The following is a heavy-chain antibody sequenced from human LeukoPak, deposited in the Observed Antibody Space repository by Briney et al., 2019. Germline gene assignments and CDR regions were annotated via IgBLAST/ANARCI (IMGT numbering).Heavy chain of an antibody. CDR3: AKEAGCGLDY. J-gene: IGHJ4*02. V-gene: IGHV3-48*02. D-gene: IGHD2-21*01. CDR1: GFTFSSYS. Sequence: GGSLRLSCAASGFTFSSYSMNWVRQAPGKGLEWVSYISSSSSSAYYADSVKGRFTISRDNAKNSLYLQMNSLRDEDTAVYYCAKEAGCGLDYWGQGTLVTVSS. CDR2: ISSSSSSA.